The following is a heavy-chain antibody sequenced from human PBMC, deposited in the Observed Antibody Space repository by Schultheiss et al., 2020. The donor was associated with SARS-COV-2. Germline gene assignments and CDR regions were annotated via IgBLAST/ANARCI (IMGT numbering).Heavy chain of an antibody. CDR3: ARDRRDQYFDY. V-gene: IGHV1-2*02. CDR2: INPNSGGT. Sequence: ASVKVSCKASGGTFSSYAISWVRQAPGQGLEWMGWINPNSGGTNYAQKFQGRVTMTRDTSISTAYMELSRLRSDDTAVYYCARDRRDQYFDYWGQGTLVTVSS. J-gene: IGHJ4*02. CDR1: GGTFSSYA.